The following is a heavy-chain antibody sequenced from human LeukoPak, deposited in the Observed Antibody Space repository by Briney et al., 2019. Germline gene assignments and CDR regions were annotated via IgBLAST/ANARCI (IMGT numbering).Heavy chain of an antibody. D-gene: IGHD2-2*01. V-gene: IGHV4-59*01. CDR1: GGFISRYY. Sequence: SETLSLTCTVSGGFISRYYLSWIRQPPGKGLEWIGYIYYSGSTNYNPSLKSRVTISVDTSKNQYSLKLSSVTAADTAVYYCARASSSTSCSDYWGQGTLVTVSS. CDR3: ARASSSTSCSDY. J-gene: IGHJ4*02. CDR2: IYYSGST.